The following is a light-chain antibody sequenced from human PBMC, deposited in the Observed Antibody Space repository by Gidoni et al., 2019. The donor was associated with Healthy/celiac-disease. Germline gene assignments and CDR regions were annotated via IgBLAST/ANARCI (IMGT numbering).Light chain of an antibody. CDR3: QQRSNWIT. CDR2: DAS. CDR1: QSVSSD. Sequence: EIVLTQSPATLSLSPGERATLSCRASQSVSSDLAWYQQKPGQAPRLLIYDASNRATGIPARVSGCGSGTDFTLTISSLEPEDFAVYYCQQRSNWITFGGGTKVEIK. V-gene: IGKV3-11*01. J-gene: IGKJ4*01.